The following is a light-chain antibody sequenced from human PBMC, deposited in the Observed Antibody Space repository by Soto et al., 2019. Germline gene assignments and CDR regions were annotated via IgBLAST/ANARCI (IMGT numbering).Light chain of an antibody. Sequence: DIQMTQSPSTLSASVGDRVTITCRASQSISSWLAWYQQKPGKAPNLLIYKASSLESGVPSRFSGSGSGTEFTLTISSLQPDDFATYYCQQYNSAPRTFGQGTKVDIK. V-gene: IGKV1-5*03. CDR1: QSISSW. CDR2: KAS. CDR3: QQYNSAPRT. J-gene: IGKJ1*01.